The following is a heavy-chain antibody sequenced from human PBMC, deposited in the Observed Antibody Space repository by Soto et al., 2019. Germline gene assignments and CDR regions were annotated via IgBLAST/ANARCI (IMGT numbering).Heavy chain of an antibody. V-gene: IGHV4-39*01. CDR2: IYYVGST. Sequence: TSETLSLTCTVSGGSITTSSYFWGWIRQPPGKGLEWIGDIYYVGSTFYNPSLKSRVTISVDTSRSQFSLNLNSVTAADTAVYYCARRYGYYFDYWGQGTLVTVSS. D-gene: IGHD4-17*01. CDR1: GGSITTSSYF. J-gene: IGHJ4*02. CDR3: ARRYGYYFDY.